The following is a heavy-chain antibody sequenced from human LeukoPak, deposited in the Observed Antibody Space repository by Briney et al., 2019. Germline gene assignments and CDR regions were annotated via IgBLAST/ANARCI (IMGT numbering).Heavy chain of an antibody. CDR3: AKMGEAAGTHFDY. CDR2: ISGSGGST. CDR1: GFTFSSYA. J-gene: IGHJ4*02. Sequence: GGSLRLSCAASGFTFSSYAMSWVRQAPGKGLEWVPAISGSGGSTYYADSVKGRFTISRDNSKNTLYLQMNSLRAEDTAVYYCAKMGEAAGTHFDYWGQGTLVTVSS. V-gene: IGHV3-23*01. D-gene: IGHD6-13*01.